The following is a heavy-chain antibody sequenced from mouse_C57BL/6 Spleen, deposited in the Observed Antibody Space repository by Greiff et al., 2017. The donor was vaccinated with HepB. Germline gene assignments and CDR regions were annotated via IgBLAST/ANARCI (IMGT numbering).Heavy chain of an antibody. D-gene: IGHD1-1*01. CDR3: ASVYYGSSPHFDY. J-gene: IGHJ2*01. CDR1: GFTFSSYG. V-gene: IGHV5-6*01. CDR2: ISSGGSYT. Sequence: EVMLVESGGDLVKPGGSLKLSCAASGFTFSSYGMSWVRQTPDKRLEWVATISSGGSYTYYPDSVKGRFTISRDNAKNTLYLQMCSLKSEATAMYYCASVYYGSSPHFDYWGQGTTLTVSS.